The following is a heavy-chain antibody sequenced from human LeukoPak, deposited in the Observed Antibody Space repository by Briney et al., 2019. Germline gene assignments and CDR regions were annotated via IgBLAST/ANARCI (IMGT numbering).Heavy chain of an antibody. CDR3: AKSEGSGSYSPPDAFDI. D-gene: IGHD3-10*01. Sequence: PGGSLRLSCAASGFTFSSYSMNWVRQAPGKGLEWVSSISTSSSYIYYADSVKGRFTISRDNARNSLYLQMNSLRAEDTAVYYCAKSEGSGSYSPPDAFDIWGQGTMVTVSS. J-gene: IGHJ3*02. CDR2: ISTSSSYI. CDR1: GFTFSSYS. V-gene: IGHV3-21*04.